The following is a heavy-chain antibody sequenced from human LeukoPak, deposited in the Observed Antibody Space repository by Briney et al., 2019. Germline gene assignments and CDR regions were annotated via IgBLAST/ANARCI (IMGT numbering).Heavy chain of an antibody. CDR2: ISSSSSYI. D-gene: IGHD3-10*01. CDR3: ARDRSITMVRGRDDVFDI. Sequence: GGSLRLSCAASGFTFSSYSMNWVRQAPGKGLEWVSSISSSSSYIYYADSVKGRFTISRDNSKNTLYLQMNSLRAEDTAVYYCARDRSITMVRGRDDVFDIWGQGTMVTVSS. V-gene: IGHV3-21*01. J-gene: IGHJ3*02. CDR1: GFTFSSYS.